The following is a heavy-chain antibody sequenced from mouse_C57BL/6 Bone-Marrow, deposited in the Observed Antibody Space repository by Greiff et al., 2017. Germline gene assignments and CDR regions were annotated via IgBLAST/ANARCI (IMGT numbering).Heavy chain of an antibody. Sequence: VQLQQSGAELVRPGTSVKMSCKASGYTFTNYWIGWAKQRPGHGLEWIGDIYPGGGCTNYNEKFKGKATLTADKSSSTAYMQFSSLPSEDSAIYYCARWAYNINYFDYWGQGTTLTVSS. CDR2: IYPGGGCT. CDR1: GYTFTNYW. V-gene: IGHV1-63*01. D-gene: IGHD2-12*01. CDR3: ARWAYNINYFDY. J-gene: IGHJ2*01.